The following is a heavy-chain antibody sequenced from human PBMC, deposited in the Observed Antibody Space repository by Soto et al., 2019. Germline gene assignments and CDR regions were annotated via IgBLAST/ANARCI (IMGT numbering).Heavy chain of an antibody. Sequence: SVKVSCKASGFTFTSSAVQWVRQARGQRLEWIGWIVVGSGNTNYAQKFQERVTITRDMSTSTAYMELSSLRSEDTAVYYCAAGGGYCSSTSCYLYYYGMDVWGQGTRVTVSS. CDR2: IVVGSGNT. CDR3: AAGGGYCSSTSCYLYYYGMDV. D-gene: IGHD2-2*01. V-gene: IGHV1-58*01. J-gene: IGHJ6*02. CDR1: GFTFTSSA.